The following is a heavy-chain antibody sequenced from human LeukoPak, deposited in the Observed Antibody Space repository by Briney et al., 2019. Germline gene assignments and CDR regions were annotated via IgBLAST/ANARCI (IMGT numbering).Heavy chain of an antibody. CDR1: GYTFTSYY. V-gene: IGHV1-46*01. J-gene: IGHJ4*02. Sequence: ASVKVSCTASGYTFTSYYMHWVRPAPGQGLEWMGIINPSGGSTSYAQKFQGRVTMIRDTSTSTVYMELSSLRSEDTAVYYCARDPDYGDVLDYWGQGTLVTVSS. D-gene: IGHD4-17*01. CDR2: INPSGGST. CDR3: ARDPDYGDVLDY.